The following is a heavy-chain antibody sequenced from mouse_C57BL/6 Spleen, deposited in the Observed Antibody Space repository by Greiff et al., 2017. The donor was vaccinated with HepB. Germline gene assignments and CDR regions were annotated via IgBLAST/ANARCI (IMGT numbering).Heavy chain of an antibody. CDR1: GFTFSSYA. V-gene: IGHV5-4*01. D-gene: IGHD2-5*01. CDR3: ARERAYYSNYEAWFAY. J-gene: IGHJ3*01. CDR2: ISDGGSYT. Sequence: EVKLVESGGGLVKPGGSLKLSCAASGFTFSSYAMSWVRQTPEKRLEWVATISDGGSYTYYPDNVKGRFTISRDNAKNNLYLQMSHLKSEDTAMYYCARERAYYSNYEAWFAYWGQGTLVTVSA.